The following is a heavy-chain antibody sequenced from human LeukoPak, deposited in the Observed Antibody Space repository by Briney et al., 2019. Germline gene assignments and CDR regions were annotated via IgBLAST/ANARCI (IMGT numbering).Heavy chain of an antibody. CDR3: ARGGSGRQYNWFDP. CDR2: IYYSGST. D-gene: IGHD5-12*01. Sequence: SETLSLTCTVSGGSISSYYWSWIRQPPGKGLEWIGYIYYSGSTNYNPSLKSRVTISVDTSKNQFSLKLSSVTAADTVVYYCARGGSGRQYNWFDPWGQGTLVTVSS. CDR1: GGSISSYY. J-gene: IGHJ5*02. V-gene: IGHV4-59*01.